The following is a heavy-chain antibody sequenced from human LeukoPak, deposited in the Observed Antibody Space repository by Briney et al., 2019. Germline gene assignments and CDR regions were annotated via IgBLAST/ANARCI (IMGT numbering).Heavy chain of an antibody. J-gene: IGHJ4*02. D-gene: IGHD1-14*01. CDR2: IHNSGRT. Sequence: SETLSLTCSVSGGSVSSYYWSWIRQSPGKGLEWIGYIHNSGRTNYNPSLKSRVTGFVDTTKNQVSLRLTSVTAADTAVYYCARHVTISRESYFDYWGQGALVTVSS. CDR3: ARHVTISRESYFDY. CDR1: GGSVSSYY. V-gene: IGHV4-59*08.